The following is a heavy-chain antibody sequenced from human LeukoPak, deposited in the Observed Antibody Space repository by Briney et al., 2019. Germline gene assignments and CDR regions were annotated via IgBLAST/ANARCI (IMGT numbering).Heavy chain of an antibody. CDR2: ISWNSGST. Sequence: GGSLRLSCAASGFTFDDYAMHWVRQTPGKGLEWVSGISWNSGSTGYADSVKGRFTISRDNAKNSLYLQMNSLRAEDTALYYCAKDSVPSRPWGTFDIWGQGTMVTVSS. CDR1: GFTFDDYA. J-gene: IGHJ3*02. V-gene: IGHV3-9*01. CDR3: AKDSVPSRPWGTFDI. D-gene: IGHD3-16*01.